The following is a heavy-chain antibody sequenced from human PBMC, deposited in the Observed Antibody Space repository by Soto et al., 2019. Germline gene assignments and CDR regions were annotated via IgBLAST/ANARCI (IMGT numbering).Heavy chain of an antibody. CDR1: GYTFTSYA. J-gene: IGHJ6*02. V-gene: IGHV1-18*01. D-gene: IGHD7-27*01. CDR2: INAYNGNT. CDR3: ARDDPLGDV. Sequence: QVQLVQSGAEVKKPGASVKVSCKASGYTFTSYAFSWVRQAPGQGPEWMGWINAYNGNTKYAQKLQGRVTMTTDTSSRTSYMELSSLRSDDTAVYCCARDDPLGDVWGQGTTVTVSS.